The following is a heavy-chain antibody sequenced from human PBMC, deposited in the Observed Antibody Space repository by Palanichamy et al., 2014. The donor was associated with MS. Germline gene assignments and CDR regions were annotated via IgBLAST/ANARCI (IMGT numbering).Heavy chain of an antibody. CDR2: INTYTGDT. V-gene: IGHV1-18*01. CDR1: GYIFASYG. CDR3: AREPRKTTSWYCDF. Sequence: QVHLVQSGAEVRKPGASVKVSCKASGYIFASYGISWVRRAPGQGPEWMGWINTYTGDTHYAQNVQGRVTLTTDTSTNTAYLELTGLTSDDTAVYYCAREPRKTTSWYCDFWGQGTLVTVSS. J-gene: IGHJ4*02. D-gene: IGHD2-2*01.